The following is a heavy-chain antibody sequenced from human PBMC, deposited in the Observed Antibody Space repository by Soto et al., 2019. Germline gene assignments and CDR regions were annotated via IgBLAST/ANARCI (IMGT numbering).Heavy chain of an antibody. V-gene: IGHV4-31*03. CDR1: GGSISSGGYY. J-gene: IGHJ4*02. D-gene: IGHD3-3*01. Sequence: PSETLSLTCTVSGGSISSGGYYWSWIRQHPGKGLEWIGYIYYSGSTYYNPSLKSRVTISVDTSKNQFSLKLSSVTAADTAVYYCARTGITIFGVVIIASLDYWGQGTLVTVSS. CDR3: ARTGITIFGVVIIASLDY. CDR2: IYYSGST.